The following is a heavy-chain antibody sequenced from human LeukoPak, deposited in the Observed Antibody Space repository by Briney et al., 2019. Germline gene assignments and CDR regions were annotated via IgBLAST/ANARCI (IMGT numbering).Heavy chain of an antibody. J-gene: IGHJ4*02. CDR3: AKLRDSSSWSPSDF. CDR1: GFTFSSYA. Sequence: PGGSLRLSCAASGFTFSSYAMSWVRQAPGRGLEWVSGISGSGESTYYADSVKDRFTISRDNSKNTLYLQMNSLRAEDTAVYYCAKLRDSSSWSPSDFWGQGTLVCVSS. D-gene: IGHD6-13*01. CDR2: ISGSGEST. V-gene: IGHV3-23*01.